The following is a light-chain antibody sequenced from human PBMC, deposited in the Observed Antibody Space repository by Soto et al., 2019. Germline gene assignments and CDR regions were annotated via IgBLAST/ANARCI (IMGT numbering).Light chain of an antibody. Sequence: EIVLTQSPGTLSLSPGERATLSCRASRSVSSSYLAWYQQKPGQAPRLLIYGASSRATGIPDRFSGSGSGTDLTITISRLEPEDGEVYDCQQYGSSPLTFGGGTKVDIK. CDR3: QQYGSSPLT. V-gene: IGKV3-20*01. J-gene: IGKJ4*01. CDR1: RSVSSSY. CDR2: GAS.